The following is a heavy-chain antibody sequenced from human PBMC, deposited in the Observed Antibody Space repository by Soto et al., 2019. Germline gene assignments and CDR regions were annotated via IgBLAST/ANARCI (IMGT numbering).Heavy chain of an antibody. CDR1: GDSVSSNSAA. V-gene: IGHV6-1*01. CDR2: TYYRSKWYN. Sequence: SPTLSLTCAISGDSVSSNSAAWNWIRQSPSRGLEWLGRTYYRSKWYNDYAVSVKSRITINPDTSKNQFSLQLNSVTPEDTAVYYCARGGPARYSSGWYYFDYWGQGTLGTVSS. D-gene: IGHD6-19*01. CDR3: ARGGPARYSSGWYYFDY. J-gene: IGHJ4*02.